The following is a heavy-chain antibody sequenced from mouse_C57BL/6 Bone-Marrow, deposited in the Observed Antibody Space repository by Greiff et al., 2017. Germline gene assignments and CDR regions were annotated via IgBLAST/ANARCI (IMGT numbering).Heavy chain of an antibody. CDR3: ARQRGLRRGFAY. Sequence: DVMLVESGGDLVKPGGSLKLSCAASGFTFSSYGMSWVRQTPDKRLEWVATISSGGSYTYYPDSVKGRFTISRDNAKNTLYLQMSSLKSEDTAMYYCARQRGLRRGFAYWGQGTLVTVSA. J-gene: IGHJ3*01. V-gene: IGHV5-6*02. CDR2: ISSGGSYT. CDR1: GFTFSSYG. D-gene: IGHD2-2*01.